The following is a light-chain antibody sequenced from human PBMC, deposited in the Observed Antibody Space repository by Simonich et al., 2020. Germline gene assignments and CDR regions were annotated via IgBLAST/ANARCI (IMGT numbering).Light chain of an antibody. J-gene: IGKJ5*01. V-gene: IGKV3-15*01. CDR3: QQYNNWPPIT. CDR1: QSVSSN. Sequence: EIVMTQSPATLSLSPGARPTLFCRASQSVSSNLAWYQQNPSQAPRLLIYGASTRATGSPSRFSGSGSGTEFTLTISSLQSEDCAVYYCQQYNNWPPITFGQGTRLEIK. CDR2: GAS.